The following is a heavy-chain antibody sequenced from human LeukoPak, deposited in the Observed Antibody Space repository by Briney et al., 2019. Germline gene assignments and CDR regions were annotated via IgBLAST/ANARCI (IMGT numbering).Heavy chain of an antibody. Sequence: SETLSLTCTVSGGSISSYYWSWIRQPAGKGLEWIGRIYTSGSTNYNPSLKSQVTMSVDTSKNQFSLKLSSVTAADTAVYYCARGYYDFWSGHPWAAFDIWGQGTMVTVSS. CDR3: ARGYYDFWSGHPWAAFDI. CDR1: GGSISSYY. D-gene: IGHD3-3*01. CDR2: IYTSGST. J-gene: IGHJ3*02. V-gene: IGHV4-4*07.